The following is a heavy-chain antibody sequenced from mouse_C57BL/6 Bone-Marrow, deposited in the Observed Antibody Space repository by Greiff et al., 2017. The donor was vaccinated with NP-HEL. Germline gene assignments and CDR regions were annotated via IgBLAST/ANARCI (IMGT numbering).Heavy chain of an antibody. D-gene: IGHD1-1*01. V-gene: IGHV1-72*01. CDR2: LDPNCGGT. CDR3: ARYYYGSSSFDY. Sequence: VQLQQPGAELVKPGASVKLSCKASGYTFTSYLMHWVKQRPGRGLEWIGRLDPNCGGTKYNEKFKSKATLTVDKPSSTAYMQLNSLTSEDSAVYDFARYYYGSSSFDYWGQGTTLTVSS. CDR1: GYTFTSYL. J-gene: IGHJ2*01.